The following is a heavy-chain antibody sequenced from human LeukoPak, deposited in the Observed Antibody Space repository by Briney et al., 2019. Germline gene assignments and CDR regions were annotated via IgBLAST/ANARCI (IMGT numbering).Heavy chain of an antibody. Sequence: PSETLSLTCTVSGYSISSGYYWGWIRQPPGKGLEWTGSIYHSGSTYYNPSLKSRVTISVDTSKNQFSLKLSSVTAADTAVYYCARASGATRPEMFDPWGQGTLVTVSS. CDR2: IYHSGST. J-gene: IGHJ5*02. V-gene: IGHV4-38-2*02. D-gene: IGHD1-26*01. CDR3: ARASGATRPEMFDP. CDR1: GYSISSGYY.